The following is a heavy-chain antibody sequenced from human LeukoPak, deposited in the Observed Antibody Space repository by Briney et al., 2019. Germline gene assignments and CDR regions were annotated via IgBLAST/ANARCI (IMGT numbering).Heavy chain of an antibody. V-gene: IGHV4-30-2*01. CDR3: ARTTVTGRLDY. J-gene: IGHJ4*02. CDR2: IYHSGST. Sequence: KPSQTLSLTCTVSGGSISSSGWYWSWIRQPPGKGLEWIGYIYHSGSTYYNPSLKSRVTISVDRSKNQFSLKLSSVTAADTAVYYCARTTVTGRLDYWGQGTLVTVSS. CDR1: GGSISSSGWY. D-gene: IGHD4-11*01.